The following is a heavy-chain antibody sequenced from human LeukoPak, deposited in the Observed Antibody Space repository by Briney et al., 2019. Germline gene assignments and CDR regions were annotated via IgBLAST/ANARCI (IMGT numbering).Heavy chain of an antibody. V-gene: IGHV4-34*01. Sequence: SETLSLTCAVYGGSFSGYYWSWIRQPPGKGLEWIGEINHSGSTNYNPSLKSRVTISVDTSKNQFSLKLSSVTAADTAVYYCARTLAAAGGRFDPWGQGTLVTVSS. J-gene: IGHJ5*02. D-gene: IGHD6-13*01. CDR2: INHSGST. CDR1: GGSFSGYY. CDR3: ARTLAAAGGRFDP.